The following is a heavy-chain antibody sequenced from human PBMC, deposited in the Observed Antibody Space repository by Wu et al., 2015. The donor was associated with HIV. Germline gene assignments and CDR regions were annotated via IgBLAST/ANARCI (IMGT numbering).Heavy chain of an antibody. D-gene: IGHD6-19*01. CDR3: ATDGDYISGSVY. J-gene: IGHJ4*02. CDR1: RYTFTSFG. Sequence: QVQLVQSGAEVKKPGASVKVSCKASRYTFTSFGISWVRQAPGQGLEWIGGIIPSFVTAHYAQNFQGRVTITADESTNTAYMELSSLRSEDAAVYYCATDGDYISGSVYWGQGTPVTVSS. CDR2: IIPSFVTA. V-gene: IGHV1-69*13.